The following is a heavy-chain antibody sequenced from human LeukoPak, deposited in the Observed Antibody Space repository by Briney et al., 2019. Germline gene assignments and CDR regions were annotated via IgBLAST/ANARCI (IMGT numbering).Heavy chain of an antibody. V-gene: IGHV3-7*01. CDR1: GFTFSSYA. CDR2: IKQDGSEK. J-gene: IGHJ4*02. Sequence: GGSLRLSCAASGFTFSSYAMSWVRQAPGKGLEWVANIKQDGSEKYYVDSVKGRFTISRDNAKNSLYLQMNSLRAEDTAVYYCARVPWSSVTILDYWGQGTLVTVSS. CDR3: ARVPWSSVTILDY. D-gene: IGHD3-10*01.